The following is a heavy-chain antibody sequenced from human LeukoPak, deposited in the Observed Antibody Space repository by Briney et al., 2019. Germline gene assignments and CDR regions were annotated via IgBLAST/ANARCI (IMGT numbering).Heavy chain of an antibody. D-gene: IGHD6-13*01. V-gene: IGHV4-39*07. CDR3: ARDIESIAAAPDAFDI. CDR2: IYYSGTT. CDR1: GGSISSTYY. Sequence: PSETLSLTRTVSGGSISSTYYWDWIRQPPGKGLEWIGSIYYSGTTYYNPSLKSRVTISVDTSKNQFSLKLSSVTAADTAVYYCARDIESIAAAPDAFDIWGQGTMVTVSS. J-gene: IGHJ3*02.